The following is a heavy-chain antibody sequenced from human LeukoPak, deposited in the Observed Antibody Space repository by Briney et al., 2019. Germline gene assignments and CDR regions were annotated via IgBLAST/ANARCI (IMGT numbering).Heavy chain of an antibody. CDR2: VYYIGST. Sequence: PSETLSLTCTVSAYSISSGYYWGWIRQPPGKGPEWIGSVYYIGSTFYNPSLKSRLTISIDTSKNQFSLKLRSVTAADTAVYYCAREDAEQMDNSFDIWGQGTMVTVSS. J-gene: IGHJ3*02. CDR1: AYSISSGYY. V-gene: IGHV4-38-2*02. CDR3: AREDAEQMDNSFDI. D-gene: IGHD5-24*01.